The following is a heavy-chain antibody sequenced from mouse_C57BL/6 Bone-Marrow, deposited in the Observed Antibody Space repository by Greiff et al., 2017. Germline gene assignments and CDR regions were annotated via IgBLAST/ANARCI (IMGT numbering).Heavy chain of an antibody. CDR1: GYTFTSYW. Sequence: VQLQQSGAELVKPGASVKMSCKASGYTFTSYWITWVKQRPGQGLEWIGDIYPGSGSTNYTEKFKSKATLTVDTSSSTAYMQLSSLTSEDSAVYYSGGYGSSQFDYWGQGTMVTVSA. V-gene: IGHV1-55*01. CDR3: GGYGSSQFDY. J-gene: IGHJ3*01. CDR2: IYPGSGST. D-gene: IGHD1-1*01.